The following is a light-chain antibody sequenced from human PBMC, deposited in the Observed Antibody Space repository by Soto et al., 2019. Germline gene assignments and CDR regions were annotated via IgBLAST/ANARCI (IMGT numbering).Light chain of an antibody. J-gene: IGLJ3*02. CDR1: SSNIGAGYD. CDR2: LNN. V-gene: IGLV1-40*01. Sequence: QSALTQPPSVSGAPGQRVTISCTGSSSNIGAGYDVHWYQQIPGTAPKLLIYLNNNRPSGVPDRFSGSKSGTSASLAITGLQAEDEADYYCQSYDSSLSAWVFGGGTQVTVL. CDR3: QSYDSSLSAWV.